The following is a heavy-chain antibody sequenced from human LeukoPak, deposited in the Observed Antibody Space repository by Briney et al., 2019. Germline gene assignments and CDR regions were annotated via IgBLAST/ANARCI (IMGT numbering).Heavy chain of an antibody. D-gene: IGHD2-15*01. CDR2: IYYSGST. CDR1: GGSISSYY. Sequence: SETLSRTCTVSGGSISSYYWSWIRQPPGKGLEWIGYIYYSGSTNYNPSLKSRVTISVDTSKNQFSLKLSSVTAADTAVYYCARGLGYCSGGSCYSGYYYGTDVWGQGTTVTASS. CDR3: ARGLGYCSGGSCYSGYYYGTDV. J-gene: IGHJ6*02. V-gene: IGHV4-59*01.